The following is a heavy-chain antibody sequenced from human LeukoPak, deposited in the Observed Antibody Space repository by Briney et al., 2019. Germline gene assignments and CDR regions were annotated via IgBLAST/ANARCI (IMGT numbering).Heavy chain of an antibody. CDR2: IRNEGDSYST. CDR3: ARVRGGSSWDLDY. Sequence: PGGSLRLSCAGSGFTFSEYYMDWVRQAPGKGLEWVGRIRNEGDSYSTAYAACVKGRFTISRQDSKNSLYLKMNSLKIEHTALYHCARVRGGSSWDLDYWGEGALVTVPS. V-gene: IGHV3-72*01. CDR1: GFTFSEYY. D-gene: IGHD6-6*01. J-gene: IGHJ4*02.